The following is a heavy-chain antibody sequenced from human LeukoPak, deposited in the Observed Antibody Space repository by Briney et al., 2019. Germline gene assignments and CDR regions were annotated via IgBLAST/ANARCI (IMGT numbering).Heavy chain of an antibody. D-gene: IGHD1-26*01. Sequence: SETLSLTCTVSGGSISSYYWSWIRQPPGKGLEWIGYIYYSGSTNYNPSLKSRVTISVDTSKNQFSLKLSSVTAADTAVYYCARVRGLGELPDYWGQGTLVTVSS. CDR1: GGSISSYY. J-gene: IGHJ4*02. CDR2: IYYSGST. V-gene: IGHV4-59*01. CDR3: ARVRGLGELPDY.